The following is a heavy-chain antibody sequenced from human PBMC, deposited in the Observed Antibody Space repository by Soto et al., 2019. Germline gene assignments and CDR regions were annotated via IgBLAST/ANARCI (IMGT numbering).Heavy chain of an antibody. J-gene: IGHJ5*02. CDR1: GVSISSGGYY. Sequence: TLSLTCTVSGVSISSGGYYWSWIRQHPGKGLEWIGYIYYSGSTYYNPSLKSRVTISVDTSKNQFSLKLSSVTAADTAVYYCAREVYDYGDHVTNWFDPWGQGTLVTVSS. CDR3: AREVYDYGDHVTNWFDP. V-gene: IGHV4-31*03. CDR2: IYYSGST. D-gene: IGHD4-17*01.